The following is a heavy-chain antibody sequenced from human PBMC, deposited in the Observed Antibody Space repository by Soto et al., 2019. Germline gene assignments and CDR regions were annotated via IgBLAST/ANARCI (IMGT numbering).Heavy chain of an antibody. Sequence: GGSLRLSCAASGFTFSSYSMNWVRQAPGKGLEWVSSISSSSSYIYYADSVKGRFTISRDNAKNSLYLQMNSLRAEDTAVYYCAKDRCSGGSCYRIFDYWGQGTLVTVSS. CDR3: AKDRCSGGSCYRIFDY. CDR1: GFTFSSYS. V-gene: IGHV3-21*01. J-gene: IGHJ4*02. D-gene: IGHD2-15*01. CDR2: ISSSSSYI.